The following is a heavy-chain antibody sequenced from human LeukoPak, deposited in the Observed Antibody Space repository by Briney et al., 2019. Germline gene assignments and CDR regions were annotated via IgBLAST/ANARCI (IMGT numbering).Heavy chain of an antibody. D-gene: IGHD3-10*01. Sequence: ASVKVSCKSSGYTFTGYYMHWVRQAPGQGLEWMGWINTNTVNPTYAQGFTGRFVFSLDTSVSTAYLQISSLEAEDTAVYYCARGGDYYGSGREFDYWGQGTLVTVSS. CDR1: GYTFTGYY. CDR3: ARGGDYYGSGREFDY. CDR2: INTNTVNP. J-gene: IGHJ4*02. V-gene: IGHV7-4-1*02.